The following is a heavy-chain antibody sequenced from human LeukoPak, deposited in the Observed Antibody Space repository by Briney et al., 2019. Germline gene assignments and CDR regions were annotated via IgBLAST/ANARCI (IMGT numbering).Heavy chain of an antibody. CDR1: VFTFSSYW. V-gene: IGHV3-74*01. CDR3: ASPSPLRFLDF. Sequence: GGSLRLSCAASVFTFSSYWMHWVRQAPGKGLVWVSRINSDGSSTSYADSVKGRFTISRDNAKNTLYLQMNSLRAEDTAVYYCASPSPLRFLDFGGQGTLVTVSS. J-gene: IGHJ4*02. CDR2: INSDGSST. D-gene: IGHD3-3*01.